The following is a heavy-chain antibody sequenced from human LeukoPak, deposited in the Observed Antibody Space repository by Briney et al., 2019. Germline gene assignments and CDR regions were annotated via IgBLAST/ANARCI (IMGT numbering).Heavy chain of an antibody. D-gene: IGHD5-12*01. CDR3: ARGLGNYGY. J-gene: IGHJ4*02. V-gene: IGHV4-4*07. Sequence: PSETLSLTCTVSGGSISSCYWSWIRQPAGEGLKWIGRIYTSGSTNHNPSLKSRVTISVDKSKNQFSLKLSSVTAADTAVYYCARGLGNYGYWGQGTLVTVSS. CDR1: GGSISSCY. CDR2: IYTSGST.